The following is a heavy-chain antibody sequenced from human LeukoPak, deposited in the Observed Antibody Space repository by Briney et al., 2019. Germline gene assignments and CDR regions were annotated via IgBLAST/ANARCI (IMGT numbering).Heavy chain of an antibody. J-gene: IGHJ1*01. CDR3: ARGSYAEYFQH. CDR1: GYSFTAFY. V-gene: IGHV1-2*02. CDR2: VNPNSGGT. Sequence: ASVKVSCKPSGYSFTAFYIHWVRQAPGQGLEWMGWVNPNSGGTNYAQKFQGRVTMTRDTSISTAYMELSSLRSDDTAVYSCARGSYAEYFQHWGQGTLVTVSS.